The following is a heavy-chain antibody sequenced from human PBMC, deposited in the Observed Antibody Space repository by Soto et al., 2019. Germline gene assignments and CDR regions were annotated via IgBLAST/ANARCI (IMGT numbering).Heavy chain of an antibody. CDR2: VYHSGGA. J-gene: IGHJ5*02. D-gene: IGHD3-16*02. V-gene: IGHV4-4*02. Sequence: SETLSLTCAVSSGSISSDNWWSWVRQPPGKGLEWIAEVYHSGGANYNPSLESRVTISVDKSKNQFSLKLSSVTAADTAVYYCAISHSDYLWGSYRHNWFDPWGLGTPVTVSS. CDR3: AISHSDYLWGSYRHNWFDP. CDR1: SGSISSDNW.